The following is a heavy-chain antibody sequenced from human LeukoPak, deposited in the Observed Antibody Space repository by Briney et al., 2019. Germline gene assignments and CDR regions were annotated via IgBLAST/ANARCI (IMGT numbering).Heavy chain of an antibody. D-gene: IGHD5-18*01. CDR2: INHSGST. CDR1: GGSFSGYY. V-gene: IGHV4-34*01. Sequence: KPSETLSLTCAVYGGSFSGYYWSWIRQPPGKGLEWIGEINHSGSTNYNPSLKSRVTISVDTSKNQFSLKLSSVTAADTAVYYCARGRFRYSYGYRDVDFDYWGRGTLVTVSS. CDR3: ARGRFRYSYGYRDVDFDY. J-gene: IGHJ4*02.